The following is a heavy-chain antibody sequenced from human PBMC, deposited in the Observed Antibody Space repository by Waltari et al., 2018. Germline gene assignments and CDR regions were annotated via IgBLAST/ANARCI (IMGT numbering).Heavy chain of an antibody. Sequence: QVQLQESAPGLVKPSGTLSLTSAVSGCPIRRSNWLACVPRPPGTGLGWIGGIYHSGSTNYNPSLKSRVTISVDKSKNQFSLKLSSVTAADTAVYYCARVGGVGFWSGSVRFDPWGQGTLVTVSS. CDR3: ARVGGVGFWSGSVRFDP. CDR2: IYHSGST. CDR1: GCPIRRSNW. D-gene: IGHD3-3*01. V-gene: IGHV4-4*02. J-gene: IGHJ5*02.